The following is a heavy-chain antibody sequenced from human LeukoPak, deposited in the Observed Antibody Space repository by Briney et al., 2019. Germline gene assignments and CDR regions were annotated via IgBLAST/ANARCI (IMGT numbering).Heavy chain of an antibody. CDR3: ETGHQWLAFDS. J-gene: IGHJ4*02. D-gene: IGHD6-19*01. Sequence: PSETLSLTCSVFGGSVSRYYWSWIRQPPGKGLEWLGNIYNSGTTNYNPSLKSRVTISVDTSKNQLSLILNSVTAADTAVYYCETGHQWLAFDSWGQGALVTVSS. V-gene: IGHV4-59*08. CDR1: GGSVSRYY. CDR2: IYNSGTT.